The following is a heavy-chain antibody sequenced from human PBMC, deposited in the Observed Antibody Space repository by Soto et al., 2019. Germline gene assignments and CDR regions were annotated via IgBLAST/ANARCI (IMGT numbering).Heavy chain of an antibody. V-gene: IGHV4-61*01. CDR2: VSSAGRT. J-gene: IGHJ4*02. CDR3: MRGLPRRRTD. CDR1: GGYVNSVNFF. Sequence: QVQPQESGPGLVKPSEILSLTCTFSGGYVNSVNFFWSWIRQPPGNGLERIGYVSSAGRTTYRPSLKSRVTISIDTFKNQFSLKLRSVTAADTAVCYCMRGLPRRRTDWGQGNLVTVAS. D-gene: IGHD2-15*01.